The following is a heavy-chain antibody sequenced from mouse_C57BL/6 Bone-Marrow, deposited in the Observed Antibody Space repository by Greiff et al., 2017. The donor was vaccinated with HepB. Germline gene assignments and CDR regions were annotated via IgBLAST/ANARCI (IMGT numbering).Heavy chain of an antibody. D-gene: IGHD1-1*02. Sequence: QQSGAELVRPGASVKMSCKASGYTFPSYNMHWVKQTPRQGLEWIGAIYPGNGDTSYNQKFKGKATLTVDKSSSTAYMQLSSLTSEDSAVYFCAILPGGSYYFDYWGQGTTLTVSS. CDR3: AILPGGSYYFDY. V-gene: IGHV1-12*01. J-gene: IGHJ2*01. CDR1: GYTFPSYN. CDR2: IYPGNGDT.